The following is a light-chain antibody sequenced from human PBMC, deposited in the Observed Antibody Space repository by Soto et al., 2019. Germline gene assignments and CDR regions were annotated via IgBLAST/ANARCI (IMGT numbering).Light chain of an antibody. CDR1: SGHSSYA. CDR3: QTWDSEVV. Sequence: QAVLTQSPSASASLGASVKLTCTLSSGHSSYAIAWHQQQPEKGPRYLMKLNSDGSHSKGDGIPDRFSGSSSGAERYLTISSLQSEDEADYYCQTWDSEVVFGGGTKLTVL. J-gene: IGLJ2*01. V-gene: IGLV4-69*01. CDR2: LNSDGSH.